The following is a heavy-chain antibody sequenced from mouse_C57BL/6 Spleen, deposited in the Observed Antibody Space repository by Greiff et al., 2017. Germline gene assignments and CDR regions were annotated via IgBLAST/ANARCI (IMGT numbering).Heavy chain of an antibody. CDR2: IDPENGDT. V-gene: IGHV14-4*01. J-gene: IGHJ3*01. D-gene: IGHD2-4*01. CDR3: TTFYYDYPAWFAY. Sequence: VQLQQSGAELVRPGASVKLSCTASGFNIKDDYMHWVKQRPEQGLEWIGWIDPENGDTEYASKFQGKATITADTSSNTAYLQLSSLTSEDTAVYYCTTFYYDYPAWFAYWGQGTLVTVSA. CDR1: GFNIKDDY.